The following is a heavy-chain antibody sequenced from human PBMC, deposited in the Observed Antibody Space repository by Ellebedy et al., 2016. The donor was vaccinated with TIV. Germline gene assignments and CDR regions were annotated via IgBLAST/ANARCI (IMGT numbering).Heavy chain of an antibody. J-gene: IGHJ5*02. V-gene: IGHV3-21*01. CDR1: GFTFSSYS. CDR3: ARDTSSSWYIPPNNWFDP. CDR2: ISSSSSYI. Sequence: GESLKISXAASGFTFSSYSMNWVRQAPGKGLEWVSSISSSSSYIYYADSVKGRFTISKDNAKNSLYLQMNSLRAEDTAVYYCARDTSSSWYIPPNNWFDPWGQGTLVTVSS. D-gene: IGHD6-13*01.